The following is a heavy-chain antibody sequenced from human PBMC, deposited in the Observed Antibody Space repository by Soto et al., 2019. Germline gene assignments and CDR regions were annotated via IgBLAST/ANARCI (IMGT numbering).Heavy chain of an antibody. CDR1: GFTFSNAW. D-gene: IGHD2-2*01. CDR3: TTYAPKDIVVVPAAMQEGYFDY. CDR2: IKSKTDGGTT. V-gene: IGHV3-15*01. Sequence: GGSLRLSCAASGFTFSNAWMSWVRQAPGKGLEWVGRIKSKTDGGTTDYAAPVKGRFTISRDDSKNTLYLQMNSLKTEDTAVYYCTTYAPKDIVVVPAAMQEGYFDYWGQGTLVTVSS. J-gene: IGHJ4*02.